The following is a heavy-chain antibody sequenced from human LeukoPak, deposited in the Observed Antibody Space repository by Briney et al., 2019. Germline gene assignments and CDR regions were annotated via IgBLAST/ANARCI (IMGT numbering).Heavy chain of an antibody. Sequence: GGSLRLSCAASGFTFSSYGMHWVRQAPGKGLEWVSAISGSEDNTYYADSVKGRFTISRDNSKNTLYLQMNSLRAEDTALYYCANPRSISRYCPNGVCYDFDYWGQGTLVTVSS. CDR1: GFTFSSYG. CDR2: ISGSEDNT. J-gene: IGHJ4*02. D-gene: IGHD2-8*01. CDR3: ANPRSISRYCPNGVCYDFDY. V-gene: IGHV3-23*01.